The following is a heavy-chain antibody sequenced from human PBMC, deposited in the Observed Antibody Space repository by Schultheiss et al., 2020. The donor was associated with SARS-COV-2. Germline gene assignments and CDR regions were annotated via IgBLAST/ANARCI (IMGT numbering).Heavy chain of an antibody. V-gene: IGHV3-7*01. D-gene: IGHD2-15*01. CDR3: ARASTPRYFDL. J-gene: IGHJ2*01. CDR1: GFTFSDSY. Sequence: GESLKISCAASGFTFSDSYMSWIRQAPGKGLEWVANIKQDGSEKYYVDSVKGRFTISRDNAKNSLYLQMNSLRAEDTAVYYCARASTPRYFDLWGRGTLVTVSS. CDR2: IKQDGSEK.